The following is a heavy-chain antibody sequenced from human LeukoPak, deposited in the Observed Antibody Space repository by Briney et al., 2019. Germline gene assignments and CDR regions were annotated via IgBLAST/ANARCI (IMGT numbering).Heavy chain of an antibody. Sequence: SETLSLTCTVSGGSINSSSYYWGWIRQPPGKGLEWIGSIYYSGSTYYNPSLKSRVTISVDTSKNQFSLKLSSVAAADMAVYYCARHYSGYVIDYWGQGTLVTVSS. CDR2: IYYSGST. V-gene: IGHV4-39*01. CDR1: GGSINSSSYY. J-gene: IGHJ4*02. CDR3: ARHYSGYVIDY. D-gene: IGHD5-12*01.